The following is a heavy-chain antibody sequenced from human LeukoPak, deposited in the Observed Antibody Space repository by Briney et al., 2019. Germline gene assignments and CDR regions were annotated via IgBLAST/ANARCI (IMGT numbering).Heavy chain of an antibody. CDR2: ISWNSGSI. Sequence: PGGSLRLSCAASGFTFDDYAMHWVRQAPGKGLEWVSGISWNSGSIGYADSVKGRFTISRDNAKNSLYLQMNSLRAEDTALYYCAKGSPPRIAAALLRGYFDYWGQGTLVTVSS. CDR3: AKGSPPRIAAALLRGYFDY. D-gene: IGHD6-13*01. CDR1: GFTFDDYA. J-gene: IGHJ4*02. V-gene: IGHV3-9*01.